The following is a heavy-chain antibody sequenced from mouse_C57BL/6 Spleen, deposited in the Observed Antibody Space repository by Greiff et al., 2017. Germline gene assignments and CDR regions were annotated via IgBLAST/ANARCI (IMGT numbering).Heavy chain of an antibody. CDR1: GYTFTSYW. V-gene: IGHV1-64*01. D-gene: IGHD2-2*01. Sequence: QVQLQQPGAELVKPGASVKLSCKASGYTFTSYWMHWVKQRPGQGLEWIGMIHPNSGSTNYNEKFKSKATLTVDKSSSPAYMQLSSLTSEDSAVYYCARGGYDEAWFAYWGQGTLVTVSA. CDR2: IHPNSGST. J-gene: IGHJ3*01. CDR3: ARGGYDEAWFAY.